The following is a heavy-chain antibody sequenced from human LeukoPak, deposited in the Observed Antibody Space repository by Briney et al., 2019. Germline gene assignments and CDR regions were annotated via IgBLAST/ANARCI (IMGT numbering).Heavy chain of an antibody. Sequence: GGSLRLSCAASGFTFSSYGMHWVRQAPGKGLERVAVISYDGSNKYYADSVKGRFTISRDNSKNTLYLQMNSLRAGDTAVYYCAKTLRVGYYYYYMDVWGKGTTVTVSS. CDR2: ISYDGSNK. D-gene: IGHD1-26*01. V-gene: IGHV3-30*18. J-gene: IGHJ6*03. CDR1: GFTFSSYG. CDR3: AKTLRVGYYYYYMDV.